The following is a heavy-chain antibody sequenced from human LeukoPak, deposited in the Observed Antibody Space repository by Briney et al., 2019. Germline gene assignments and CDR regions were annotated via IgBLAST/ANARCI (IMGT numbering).Heavy chain of an antibody. J-gene: IGHJ4*02. D-gene: IGHD6-19*01. CDR2: ISGSGGST. Sequence: GGSLRLSCAASGFTFSSYAMSWVRQAPGKGLEWVSAISGSGGSTYYADSVKGRFTISRDNSKNTLYLQMNSLRAEDTAVYCCARGQWLAFDYWGQGTLVTVSS. V-gene: IGHV3-23*01. CDR3: ARGQWLAFDY. CDR1: GFTFSSYA.